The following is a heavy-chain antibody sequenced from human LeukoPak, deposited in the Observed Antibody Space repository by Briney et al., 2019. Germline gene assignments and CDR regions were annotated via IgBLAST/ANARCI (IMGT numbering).Heavy chain of an antibody. CDR2: IGTAGDP. Sequence: GGSLRLSCAASGFTFSSHDMHWVRQATGKGLEWVSAIGTAGDPYYPGSVKGRFTISRENAKNSLYLQMNSLRAGDTAVYYCARGAPSTVLRYFDWPLDYWGQGTLVTVSS. CDR3: ARGAPSTVLRYFDWPLDY. CDR1: GFTFSSHD. J-gene: IGHJ4*02. D-gene: IGHD3-9*01. V-gene: IGHV3-13*05.